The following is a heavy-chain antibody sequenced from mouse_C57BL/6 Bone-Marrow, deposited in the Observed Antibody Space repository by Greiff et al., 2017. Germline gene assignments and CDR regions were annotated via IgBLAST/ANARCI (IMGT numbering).Heavy chain of an antibody. Sequence: EVQGVESGGGLVKPGGSLKLSCAASGFTFSSYTMSWVRQTPEKRLEWVATISGGGGNTYYPDSVKGRFTISRDNAKNTLYLQMSSLKSEDTALYYCARLSYEAMDYWGQGTSVTVSS. CDR1: GFTFSSYT. D-gene: IGHD1-1*01. J-gene: IGHJ4*01. CDR3: ARLSYEAMDY. CDR2: ISGGGGNT. V-gene: IGHV5-9*01.